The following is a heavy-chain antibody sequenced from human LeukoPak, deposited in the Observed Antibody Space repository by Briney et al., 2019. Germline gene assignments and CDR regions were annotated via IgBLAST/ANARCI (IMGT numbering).Heavy chain of an antibody. CDR1: GYTFTGYY. CDR2: INPNSGGT. CDR3: ARNGLQYYNWFDP. D-gene: IGHD4-11*01. J-gene: IGHJ5*02. Sequence: ASVKVSCKASGYTFTGYYMHWVRQAPGQGLEWMGWINPNSGGTNYAQKFQGRVTITRDTSISTAYMELSRLRSDDTAVYYCARNGLQYYNWFDPWGQGTLVTVSS. V-gene: IGHV1-2*02.